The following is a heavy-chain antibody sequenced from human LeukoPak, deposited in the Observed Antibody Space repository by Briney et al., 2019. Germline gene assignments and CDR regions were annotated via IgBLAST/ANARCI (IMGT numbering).Heavy chain of an antibody. CDR3: ARDVGRGALDY. CDR2: IYYTGTT. J-gene: IGHJ4*02. V-gene: IGHV4-59*12. CDR1: GGSISSYY. Sequence: SETLSLTCTVSGGSISSYYWSWIRQPPGKGLEWIGYIYYTGTTNYNPSLKSRVTISVDTSKNQFSLKLSSVTAADTAVYYCARDVGRGALDYWGQGTLVTVSS. D-gene: IGHD3-10*01.